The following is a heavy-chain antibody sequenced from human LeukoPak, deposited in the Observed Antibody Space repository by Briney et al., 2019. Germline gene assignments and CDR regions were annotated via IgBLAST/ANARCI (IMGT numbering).Heavy chain of an antibody. CDR1: VGSISNYY. Sequence: SETLSLTCTVSVGSISNYYWTWIRQPPGKGLEWIGYIYYSGSTYYNPSLKSRVTISVDTSKNQFSLKLTSVTAADTAVYYCARLSGSPHPPFDYWGQGTLVTVSS. D-gene: IGHD1-26*01. CDR2: IYYSGST. CDR3: ARLSGSPHPPFDY. J-gene: IGHJ4*02. V-gene: IGHV4-59*08.